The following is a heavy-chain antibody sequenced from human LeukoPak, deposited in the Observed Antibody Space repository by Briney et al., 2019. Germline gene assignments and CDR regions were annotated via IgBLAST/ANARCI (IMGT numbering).Heavy chain of an antibody. CDR1: GFTFSSYG. V-gene: IGHV3-30*18. CDR3: AKERGEMAFDY. Sequence: GGSLRLSCAASGFTFSSYGMHWVRQAPGKGLEWVAVISYDGSNKYYADSVKGRFTISRDNSKNTLYLQMNSLSAEDTAVYYCAKERGEMAFDYWGQGTLVTVSS. D-gene: IGHD5-24*01. J-gene: IGHJ4*02. CDR2: ISYDGSNK.